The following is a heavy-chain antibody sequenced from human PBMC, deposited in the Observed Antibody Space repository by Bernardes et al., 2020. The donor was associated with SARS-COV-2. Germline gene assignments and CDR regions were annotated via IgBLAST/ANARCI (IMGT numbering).Heavy chain of an antibody. CDR3: ARGGSGTYHD. V-gene: IGHV4-31*03. J-gene: IGHJ4*02. CDR1: GDSISHGGYY. Sequence: SESLSLTCSVSGDSISHGGYYWTWLLQHPGKGLEWIGSAYSSGSTLYNPSLESRLTISVDKSRNQISLNLKSVNAADTAVYFCARGGSGTYHDWGRGALVTVSS. CDR2: AYSSGST. D-gene: IGHD1-26*01.